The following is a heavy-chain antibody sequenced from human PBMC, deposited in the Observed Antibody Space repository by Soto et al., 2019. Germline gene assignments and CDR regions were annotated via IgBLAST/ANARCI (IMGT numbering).Heavy chain of an antibody. CDR3: ASPMVATLGGDAFDI. CDR1: GFTFSDYY. D-gene: IGHD5-12*01. CDR2: ISSSGSTI. J-gene: IGHJ3*02. Sequence: GGSLRLSCAASGFTFSDYYMSWIRQAPGKGLEWVSYISSSGSTIYYADSVKGRFTISRDNAKNSLYLQMNSLRAEDTAVYYCASPMVATLGGDAFDIWGQGTMVTVSS. V-gene: IGHV3-11*01.